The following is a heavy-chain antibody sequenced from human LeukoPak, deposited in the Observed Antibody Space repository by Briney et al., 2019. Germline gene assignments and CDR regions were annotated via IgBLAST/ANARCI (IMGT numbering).Heavy chain of an antibody. Sequence: SVKVSCKASGGTFSSYAISWVRQAPGQGLEWMGGIIPIFGTANYAQKFQGRVTITADESTSTAYMELSSLRSEDTAVYYCARVSPPGSSSGGANWFDPWGQGTLVTVSS. CDR1: GGTFSSYA. V-gene: IGHV1-69*13. CDR2: IIPIFGTA. CDR3: ARVSPPGSSSGGANWFDP. D-gene: IGHD6-6*01. J-gene: IGHJ5*02.